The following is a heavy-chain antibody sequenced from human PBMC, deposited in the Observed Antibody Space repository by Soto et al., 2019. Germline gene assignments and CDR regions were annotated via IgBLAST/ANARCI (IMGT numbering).Heavy chain of an antibody. CDR1: GYTLTSYG. V-gene: IGHV1-18*04. CDR2: ISAYNGNT. J-gene: IGHJ6*04. Sequence: ASVKVSCKASGYTLTSYGISWVRQAPVQVLEWMVCISAYNGNTNYAQKLQGRVTMTTDTSTSTAYMELMSLRSDDTALYYCARRLVLRFLAWPLYGMEVWGKGSTVTVSS. CDR3: ARRLVLRFLAWPLYGMEV. D-gene: IGHD3-3*01.